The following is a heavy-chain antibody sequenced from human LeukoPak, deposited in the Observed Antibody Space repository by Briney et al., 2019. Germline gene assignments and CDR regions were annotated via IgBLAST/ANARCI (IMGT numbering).Heavy chain of an antibody. CDR2: ISYSGTT. D-gene: IGHD3-10*01. CDR1: SASITSSPYF. J-gene: IGHJ4*02. V-gene: IGHV4-39*01. CDR3: AANSADYNTLGSSYKV. Sequence: SETLSLTCTISSASITSSPYFWGWIRQSPGKGLEWIGSISYSGTTYYNPSLKSRVTISVDTSKNQFSLKLNSVTAADTAVFYCAANSADYNTLGSSYKVWGQGTLVTVSS.